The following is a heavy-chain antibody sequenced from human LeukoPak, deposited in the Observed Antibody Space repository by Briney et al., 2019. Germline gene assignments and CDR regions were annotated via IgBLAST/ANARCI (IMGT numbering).Heavy chain of an antibody. CDR2: ISSTSTYI. J-gene: IGHJ4*02. Sequence: GGSLRLSCAASGFIFSTYSMSWVRQAPGMGLEWVSFISSTSTYIYYADSVKGRFTISRDNAKNSLFLQMNSLRDEDTAVYYCARDSGPGDYWGQGTLVTVSS. CDR3: ARDSGPGDY. D-gene: IGHD2-8*02. CDR1: GFIFSTYS. V-gene: IGHV3-21*01.